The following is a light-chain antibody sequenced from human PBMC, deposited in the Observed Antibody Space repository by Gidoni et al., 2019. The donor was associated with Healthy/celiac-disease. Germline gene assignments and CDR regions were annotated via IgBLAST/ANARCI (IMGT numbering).Light chain of an antibody. J-gene: IGKJ1*01. V-gene: IGKV3-20*01. CDR1: QSVSSSY. CDR2: GAS. CDR3: QQYGSSQT. Sequence: EIVLTQSPGTLSLSPGERATLSCRASQSVSSSYLAWYQQKPGQAPRLLIYGASSRATGIPDRFSGSGSGTDFTLTISRLEPEDIAVYYCQQYGSSQTFGQGTKVKIK.